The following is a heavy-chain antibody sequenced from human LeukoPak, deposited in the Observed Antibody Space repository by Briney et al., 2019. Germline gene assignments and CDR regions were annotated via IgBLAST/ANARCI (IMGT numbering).Heavy chain of an antibody. V-gene: IGHV3-11*01. CDR2: ISSSGSTI. Sequence: GGSLRLSCAASGFTFSDYYMSWIRQAPGKGLEWVSYISSSGSTIYYADSVKGGFTISRDNAKNSLYLQMNSLRAEDTAVYYCARDQTYYDILTGYYKKYYYYYMDVWGKGTTVTVSS. D-gene: IGHD3-9*01. CDR3: ARDQTYYDILTGYYKKYYYYYMDV. CDR1: GFTFSDYY. J-gene: IGHJ6*03.